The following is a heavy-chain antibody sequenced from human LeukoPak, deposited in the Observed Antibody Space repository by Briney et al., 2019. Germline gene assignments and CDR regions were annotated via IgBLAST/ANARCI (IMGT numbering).Heavy chain of an antibody. CDR2: IHWNDGST. V-gene: IGHV3-20*01. Sequence: PGVSLRLSCAASGFTFDDYGMSWVRQAPGKGLEWVSGIHWNDGSTGYADSVKGRFTISRDNAKNSLYLQMNSLRAEDTVLYHCARRRSSGSGRFAFDIWGQGAMVTVSS. CDR3: ARRRSSGSGRFAFDI. J-gene: IGHJ3*02. CDR1: GFTFDDYG. D-gene: IGHD6-19*01.